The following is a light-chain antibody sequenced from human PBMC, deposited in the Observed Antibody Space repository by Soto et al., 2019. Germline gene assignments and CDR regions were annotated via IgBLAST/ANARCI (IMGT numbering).Light chain of an antibody. V-gene: IGKV1-27*01. CDR1: QDISNF. J-gene: IGKJ1*01. Sequence: DFQMTQSPSSLSASVGDRVTISCRAGQDISNFLAWHQQRPGKVPKLLIYAASTLQSGVPSRFSGSGSGTDFTLTISSLQPEDAATYFCQRYRGAPRTFGQGTKVEIK. CDR3: QRYRGAPRT. CDR2: AAS.